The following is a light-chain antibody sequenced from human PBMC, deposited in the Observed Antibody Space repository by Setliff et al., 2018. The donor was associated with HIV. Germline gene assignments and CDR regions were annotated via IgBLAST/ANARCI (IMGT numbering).Light chain of an antibody. Sequence: ALTQPASVSGSPGQSITTSCTGTSSNVGSYNLVSWYQQCAGDAPKLIIFEVSKRPSGVSHRFSASKSGNTASLTISGLQAEDEADYYCCSYAGSTTYVFGTGTKVTVL. J-gene: IGLJ1*01. CDR3: CSYAGSTTYV. CDR2: EVS. V-gene: IGLV2-23*02. CDR1: SSNVGSYNL.